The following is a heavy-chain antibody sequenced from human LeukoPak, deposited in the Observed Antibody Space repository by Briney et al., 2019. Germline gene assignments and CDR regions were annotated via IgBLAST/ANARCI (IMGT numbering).Heavy chain of an antibody. Sequence: GASVKVSCKASGYTFTGYYMHWVRQAPGQGLEWMGWINPNSGGTNYAQKFQGRVTITRDTSASTAYMELSSLRSEDTAVYYCASPNSSSWYNYYYGMDVWGQGTTVTVSS. CDR1: GYTFTGYY. CDR2: INPNSGGT. D-gene: IGHD6-13*01. CDR3: ASPNSSSWYNYYYGMDV. J-gene: IGHJ6*02. V-gene: IGHV1-2*02.